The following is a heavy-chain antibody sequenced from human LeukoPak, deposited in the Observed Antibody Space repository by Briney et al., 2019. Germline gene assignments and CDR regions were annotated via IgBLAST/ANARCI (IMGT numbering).Heavy chain of an antibody. Sequence: SETLSLTCTVSGDSVSSSNYYWGWIRQPPGKGLEWIGSIYHSGSTYYNPSLKSRVTISVDTSKNQFSLKLTSVTAADTAVYYCASYTDAFDIWGQGTMVTVSS. CDR1: GDSVSSSNYY. V-gene: IGHV4-39*07. D-gene: IGHD3-16*01. CDR3: ASYTDAFDI. J-gene: IGHJ3*02. CDR2: IYHSGST.